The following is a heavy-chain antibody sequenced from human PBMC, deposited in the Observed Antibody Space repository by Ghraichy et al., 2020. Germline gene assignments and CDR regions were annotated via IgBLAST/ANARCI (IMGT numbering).Heavy chain of an antibody. Sequence: GGSLRLSCAASGFPFDKYAMHWVRQVPGKGLERVAFMRYDGTKKSYGDAVKGRFTISRDNSKATLFLQMDTLRPEDTGLYYCAKPLLYDTYGLDVWGQGTTVIVSS. CDR2: MRYDGTKK. CDR3: AKPLLYDTYGLDV. V-gene: IGHV3-30*02. J-gene: IGHJ6*02. D-gene: IGHD2/OR15-2a*01. CDR1: GFPFDKYA.